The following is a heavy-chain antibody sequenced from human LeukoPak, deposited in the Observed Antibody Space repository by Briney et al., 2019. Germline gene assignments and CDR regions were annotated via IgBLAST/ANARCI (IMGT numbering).Heavy chain of an antibody. CDR3: ARLYGSGTPVGFDP. CDR2: INHSGST. Sequence: PSETLSLTCAVYGGSFSGYYWSWIRQPPGKGLEWIGEINHSGSTNYNPSLKSRVTISVDTSKNQFSLKLSSVTAADTAAYYCARLYGSGTPVGFDPWGQGTLVTVSS. CDR1: GGSFSGYY. J-gene: IGHJ5*02. D-gene: IGHD3-10*01. V-gene: IGHV4-34*01.